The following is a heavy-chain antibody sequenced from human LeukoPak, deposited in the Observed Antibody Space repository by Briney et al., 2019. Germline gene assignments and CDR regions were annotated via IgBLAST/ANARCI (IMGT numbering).Heavy chain of an antibody. D-gene: IGHD6-13*01. Sequence: SETLSLTCAVYGGSFSGYYWSWIRQPPGKGLEWIGEINHSGSTNYNPSLKSRVTISVDTSKNQFSLKLSSVTAADTAVYYCARGPSSISWYFRNWFDPGAREPWSPSPQ. CDR3: ARGPSSISWYFRNWFDP. CDR2: INHSGST. J-gene: IGHJ5*02. V-gene: IGHV4-34*01. CDR1: GGSFSGYY.